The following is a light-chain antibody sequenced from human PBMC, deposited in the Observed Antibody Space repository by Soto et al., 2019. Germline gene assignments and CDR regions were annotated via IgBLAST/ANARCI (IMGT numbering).Light chain of an antibody. J-gene: IGLJ1*01. Sequence: QSALTQPASVSGSSGQSITISCTGTSSDVGLYDFVSWYQQHPGKAPKLLIYEVTYRPSGVSSRFSGSKSGNTASLTISGLQAEDEADYYCNSYTRFSTYVFGTGTKLAVL. CDR3: NSYTRFSTYV. V-gene: IGLV2-14*01. CDR2: EVT. CDR1: SSDVGLYDF.